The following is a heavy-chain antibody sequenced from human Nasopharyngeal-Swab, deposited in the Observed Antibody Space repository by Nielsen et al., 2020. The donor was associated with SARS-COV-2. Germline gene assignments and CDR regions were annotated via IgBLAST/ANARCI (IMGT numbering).Heavy chain of an antibody. CDR2: IYTSGST. CDR1: GGSLSGYY. V-gene: IGHV4-59*10. Sequence: SETLSLTCAVYGGSLSGYYWSWIRQPAGKGLEWIGRIYTSGSTNYNPSLKGRVTISVDTSKNQFSLKLSSVTAADTAVYYCARVYYDSSGYREDWGQGTLVTVSS. D-gene: IGHD3-22*01. J-gene: IGHJ4*02. CDR3: ARVYYDSSGYRED.